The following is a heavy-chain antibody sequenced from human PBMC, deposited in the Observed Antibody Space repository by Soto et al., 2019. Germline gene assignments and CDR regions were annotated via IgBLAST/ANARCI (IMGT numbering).Heavy chain of an antibody. CDR2: ISGSGGST. CDR3: ARHQDSSTWYIYPIDY. D-gene: IGHD6-13*01. CDR1: GFTFSNYA. V-gene: IGHV3-23*01. Sequence: GGSLRLSCAASGFTFSNYAMSWVRQAPGKGLEWVLGISGSGGSTFYADSVKGRFTVSRDNSKNTLFLQMNSLRAEDTAVYYCARHQDSSTWYIYPIDYWGQGTLVTVSS. J-gene: IGHJ4*02.